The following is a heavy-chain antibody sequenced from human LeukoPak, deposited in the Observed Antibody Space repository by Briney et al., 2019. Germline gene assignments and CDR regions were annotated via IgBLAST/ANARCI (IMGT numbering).Heavy chain of an antibody. CDR2: IYYSGST. J-gene: IGHJ6*02. V-gene: IGHV4-30-4*01. D-gene: IGHD1-14*01. CDR1: GGSISSGGYY. Sequence: SETLSLTCTVSGGSISSGGYYWSWIRQPPGKGLEWIGYIYYSGSTYYNPSLKSRVTISVDTSKNQFSLKLSSVTAADTAVYYCARDGNLDYTGMDVWGQGTTVTVSS. CDR3: ARDGNLDYTGMDV.